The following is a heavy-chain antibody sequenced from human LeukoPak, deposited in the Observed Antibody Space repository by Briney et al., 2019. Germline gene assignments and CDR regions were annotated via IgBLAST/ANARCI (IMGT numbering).Heavy chain of an antibody. V-gene: IGHV3-30*02. CDR3: ARRATHPYYFDY. CDR2: IRYDGSNK. J-gene: IGHJ4*02. Sequence: GGSLRLSCAASGFTFSSYGMHWVRQAPGKGLEWVAFIRYDGSNKYYADSVKGRFTISRDNAQNSLYLHMNSLRAEDTAVYYCARRATHPYYFDYWGQGTLVTVSS. CDR1: GFTFSSYG.